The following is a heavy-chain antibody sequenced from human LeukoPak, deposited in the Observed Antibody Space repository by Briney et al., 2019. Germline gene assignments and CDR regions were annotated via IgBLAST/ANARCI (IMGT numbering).Heavy chain of an antibody. J-gene: IGHJ6*02. CDR3: ASRITIFGGHLEYGMDV. Sequence: GASVKVSCKASGGTFSSYAISWVRQAPGQGLEWMGGIIPIFGTANYAQKFQGRVTMTADESTSTAYMELSSLRSEDTAVYYCASRITIFGGHLEYGMDVWGQGTTVTVSS. D-gene: IGHD3-3*01. CDR2: IIPIFGTA. V-gene: IGHV1-69*13. CDR1: GGTFSSYA.